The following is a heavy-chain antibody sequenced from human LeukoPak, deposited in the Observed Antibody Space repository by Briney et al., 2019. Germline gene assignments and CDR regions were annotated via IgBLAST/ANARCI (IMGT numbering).Heavy chain of an antibody. CDR1: GFTFDDYA. D-gene: IGHD3-10*01. CDR3: ARDVAGGSGSPDY. V-gene: IGHV3-33*08. J-gene: IGHJ4*02. Sequence: GGSLRLSCAASGFTFDDYAMHWVRQAPGKGLEWVAVIWYDGSNKYYADSVKGRFTISRDNSKNTLYLQMNSLRAEDTAVYYCARDVAGGSGSPDYWGQGTLVTVSS. CDR2: IWYDGSNK.